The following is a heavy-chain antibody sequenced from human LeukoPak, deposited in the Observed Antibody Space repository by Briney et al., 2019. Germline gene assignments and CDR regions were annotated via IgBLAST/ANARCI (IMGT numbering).Heavy chain of an antibody. CDR1: GDSVSSKSVA. CDR2: TYYRSTWYN. CDR3: ARVKEEFTSGSAFDI. V-gene: IGHV6-1*01. D-gene: IGHD1-26*01. Sequence: SQTLSLTCAISGDSVSSKSVAWNWIRQSPSRGLEWLGRTYYRSTWYNDYAVSVKSRITINPDTSKNQFSLQLNSVTPEGTAVYFCARVKEEFTSGSAFDIWGQGTMVTVSS. J-gene: IGHJ3*02.